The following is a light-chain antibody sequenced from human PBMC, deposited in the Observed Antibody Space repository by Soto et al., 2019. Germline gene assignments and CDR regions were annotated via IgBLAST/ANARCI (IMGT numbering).Light chain of an antibody. CDR1: SSDVGGYNY. V-gene: IGLV2-8*01. CDR2: EVS. Sequence: QSALTQPPSASGSPGQSVTISCTGTSSDVGGYNYVSWYQQHPGKAPKLMIYEVSKRPSGVPDRFSGSKSGNTASLTVSGLQAEDEADYYCGTWDSSLSAVFGGGTKLTVL. J-gene: IGLJ2*01. CDR3: GTWDSSLSAV.